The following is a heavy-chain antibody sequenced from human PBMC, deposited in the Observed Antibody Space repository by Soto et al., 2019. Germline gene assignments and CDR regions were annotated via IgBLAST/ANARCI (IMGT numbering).Heavy chain of an antibody. CDR3: ARDTRRGFFYSFGMDV. V-gene: IGHV3-53*01. Sequence: PGGSLRLSCAASGLTVSSNYMSWVRQAPGKGLKWVSVIYSGGSTYYADSVKGRFTISRDNSKNTLYLQMNSLRAEDTAVYYCARDTRRGFFYSFGMDVWGEGTTVTVAS. CDR1: GLTVSSNY. CDR2: IYSGGST. D-gene: IGHD1-1*01. J-gene: IGHJ6*02.